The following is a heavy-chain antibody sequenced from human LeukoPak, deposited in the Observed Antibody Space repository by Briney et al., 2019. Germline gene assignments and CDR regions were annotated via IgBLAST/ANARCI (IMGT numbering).Heavy chain of an antibody. Sequence: PGGALRLSCAASGFTFSSYAMSWVRQAPRKGLEWVSAICGSGGSTYYADSVKGRFTISRDNSKNSLYLQMNSLRAEDTAVYYCAKDRNDYDYVWGSYRYWDCFDYWGQGTLVTVSS. J-gene: IGHJ4*02. V-gene: IGHV3-23*01. CDR1: GFTFSSYA. CDR3: AKDRNDYDYVWGSYRYWDCFDY. D-gene: IGHD3-16*02. CDR2: ICGSGGST.